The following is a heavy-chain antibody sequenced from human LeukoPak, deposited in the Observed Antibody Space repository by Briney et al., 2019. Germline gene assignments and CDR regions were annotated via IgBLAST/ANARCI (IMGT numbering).Heavy chain of an antibody. CDR2: INSDGSST. CDR3: ARDEAGWYRLPKGGMDV. D-gene: IGHD2-2*01. V-gene: IGHV3-74*01. Sequence: PGGSLRLSCAASGFTFSSYWMHWVRQAPGKGLVWVSRINSDGSSTSYADSVKGRFTISRDNAKNTLYLQMNSLRAEDTAAYYCARDEAGWYRLPKGGMDVWGQGTTVTVSS. J-gene: IGHJ6*02. CDR1: GFTFSSYW.